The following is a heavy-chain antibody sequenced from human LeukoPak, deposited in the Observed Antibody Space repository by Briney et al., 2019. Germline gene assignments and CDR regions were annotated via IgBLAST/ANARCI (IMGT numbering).Heavy chain of an antibody. D-gene: IGHD3-22*01. J-gene: IGHJ4*02. CDR3: ARGKNQYYYDSSGKYYFDY. CDR1: GGSISSGSYY. Sequence: SETLSLTCTVSGGSISSGSYYWSWIRQPAGKGLEWIGRIYTSGSTNYNPSLKSRVTISVDTSKNQFSLKLSSVTAADTAVYYCARGKNQYYYDSSGKYYFDYWGQGTLVTVSS. V-gene: IGHV4-61*02. CDR2: IYTSGST.